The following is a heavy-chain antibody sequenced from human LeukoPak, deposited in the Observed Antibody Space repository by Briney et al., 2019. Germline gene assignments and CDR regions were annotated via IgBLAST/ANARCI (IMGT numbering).Heavy chain of an antibody. V-gene: IGHV1-18*01. CDR1: GYTFTSYG. J-gene: IGHJ4*02. D-gene: IGHD4-17*01. CDR2: ISAYNGNT. CDR3: ARDHTYGDYGGIIDY. Sequence: ASVKVSCKASGYTFTSYGISWVRQAPGQGLEWMGWISAYNGNTNYAQKLQGRATMTTDTSTSTAYMELRSLRSDDTAVYYCARDHTYGDYGGIIDYWGQGTLVTVSS.